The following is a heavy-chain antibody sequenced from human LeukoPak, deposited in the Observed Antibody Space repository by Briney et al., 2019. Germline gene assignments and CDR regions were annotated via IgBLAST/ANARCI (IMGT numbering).Heavy chain of an antibody. V-gene: IGHV3-9*01. J-gene: IGHJ4*02. D-gene: IGHD4-11*01. CDR3: AKDKDYSMYYFDY. CDR1: GFTFDDYA. Sequence: GGSLRLSCAASGFTFDDYAMHWVRQAPGKGLEWVSGISWNSGSIGYADSVKGRFTISRDNAKNSLYLQMNSLRAEDTALYYCAKDKDYSMYYFDYWGQGTLVTVSS. CDR2: ISWNSGSI.